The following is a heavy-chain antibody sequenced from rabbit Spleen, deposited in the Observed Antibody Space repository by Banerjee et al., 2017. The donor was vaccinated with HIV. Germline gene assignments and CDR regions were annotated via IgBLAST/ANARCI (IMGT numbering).Heavy chain of an antibody. CDR3: ARRSSSHTDYYLNL. V-gene: IGHV1S47*01. D-gene: IGHD1-1*01. J-gene: IGHJ4*01. CDR1: GFDITKYG. CDR2: FDPVFGST. Sequence: QEQLVESGGGLVQPGGSLKLSCTVSGFDITKYGVTWGRQAPGKGLEWIGYFDPVFGSTYYASWVNGHLTISSHNAQNMLYLQLNSLTAADTASYFCARRSSSHTDYYLNLWGQGTLVTVS.